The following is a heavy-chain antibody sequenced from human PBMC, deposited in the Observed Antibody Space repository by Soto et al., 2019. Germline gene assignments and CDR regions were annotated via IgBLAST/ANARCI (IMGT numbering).Heavy chain of an antibody. CDR1: GYTFTSYY. J-gene: IGHJ6*03. V-gene: IGHV1-46*03. CDR3: ARGISVRYYYGSGTYYYYYMDV. D-gene: IGHD3-10*01. Sequence: GASVKVSCKASGYTFTSYYMHWVRQAPGQGLEWMGIINPSGGSTSYAQKFQGRVTMTRDTSTSTVYMELSSLRSEDTAVYYCARGISVRYYYGSGTYYYYYMDVWGKGTTVTVSS. CDR2: INPSGGST.